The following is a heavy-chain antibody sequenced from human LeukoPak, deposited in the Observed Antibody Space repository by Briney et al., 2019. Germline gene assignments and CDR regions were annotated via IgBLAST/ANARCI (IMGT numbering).Heavy chain of an antibody. CDR2: IYYSGST. Sequence: SETLSLTCTVSGGSISSSSYYWGWIRQPPGKGLEWIGSIYYSGSTYYNPSLKSRVTVSVDTSKNQFSLKLSSVTAADTAVYYCARLSFLYYFDYWGQGTLVTVSS. CDR3: ARLSFLYYFDY. CDR1: GGSISSSSYY. J-gene: IGHJ4*02. V-gene: IGHV4-39*01.